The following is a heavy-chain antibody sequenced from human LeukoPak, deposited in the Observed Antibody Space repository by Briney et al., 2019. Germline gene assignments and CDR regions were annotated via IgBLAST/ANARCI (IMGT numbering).Heavy chain of an antibody. Sequence: GGSLRLSCAASGFTVSSNYMSWVRQAPGKGLEWVAVIWYDGSNKYYADSVKGRFTISRDNSKNTLYLQMNSLRAEDTAVYYCAREALYYDILTGYYGVDYFDYWGQGTLVTVSS. CDR1: GFTVSSNY. D-gene: IGHD3-9*01. CDR2: IWYDGSNK. J-gene: IGHJ4*02. V-gene: IGHV3-33*08. CDR3: AREALYYDILTGYYGVDYFDY.